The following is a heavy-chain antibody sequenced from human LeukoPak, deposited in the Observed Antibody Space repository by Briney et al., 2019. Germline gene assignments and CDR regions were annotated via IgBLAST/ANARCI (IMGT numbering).Heavy chain of an antibody. Sequence: GASVKVSCKASGYTFTSYDINWVRQATGQGLEWVGWMNPNSGNTGYALKFQGRVTMTRNTSISTAYMELSSLRSEDTAVYYCARKNYDYVWGSYRQGYFDDWGQGTLVTVSS. J-gene: IGHJ4*02. D-gene: IGHD3-16*02. CDR2: MNPNSGNT. CDR1: GYTFTSYD. CDR3: ARKNYDYVWGSYRQGYFDD. V-gene: IGHV1-8*01.